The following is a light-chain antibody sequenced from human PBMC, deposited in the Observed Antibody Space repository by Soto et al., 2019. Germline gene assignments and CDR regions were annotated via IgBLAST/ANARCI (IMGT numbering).Light chain of an antibody. V-gene: IGKV3-20*01. J-gene: IGKJ4*01. CDR3: QQYGSSPGT. Sequence: IVLTQFPATLSLSPGERSTLSCRASQRVSSNLAWYQQKPGQAPRLLIYNAFNRATGIPDRFSGSGSGTDFTLTISRLEPEDFAVYYCQQYGSSPGTFGGGTKVDI. CDR1: QRVSSN. CDR2: NAF.